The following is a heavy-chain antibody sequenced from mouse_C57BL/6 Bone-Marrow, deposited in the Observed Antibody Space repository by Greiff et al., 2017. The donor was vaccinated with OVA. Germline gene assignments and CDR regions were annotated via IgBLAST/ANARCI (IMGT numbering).Heavy chain of an antibody. V-gene: IGHV1-26*01. CDR3: ARRLYYGSSSLFDY. D-gene: IGHD1-1*01. CDR1: GYTFTDYY. J-gene: IGHJ2*01. CDR2: INPNNGGT. Sequence: EVQLQQSGPELVKPGASVKISCKASGYTFTDYYMNWVKQSHGKSLEWIGDINPNNGGTSYNQKFKGKATLTVDKSSSTAYMELRSLTSEDSAVYYCARRLYYGSSSLFDYWGQGTTLTVSS.